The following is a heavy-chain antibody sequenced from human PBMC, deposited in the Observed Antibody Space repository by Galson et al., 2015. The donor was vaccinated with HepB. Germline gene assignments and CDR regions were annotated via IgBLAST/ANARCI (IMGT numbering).Heavy chain of an antibody. V-gene: IGHV1-69*13. CDR2: IIPIFGTA. D-gene: IGHD3-3*01. CDR3: ARGVGYYDFWSGYFSPRHGAFDI. CDR1: GGTFSSYA. J-gene: IGHJ3*02. Sequence: SVKVSCKASGGTFSSYAISWVRQAPGQGLEWMGGIIPIFGTANYAQKFQGRVTITADESTSTAYMEPSSLRSEDTAVYYCARGVGYYDFWSGYFSPRHGAFDIWGQGTMVTVSS.